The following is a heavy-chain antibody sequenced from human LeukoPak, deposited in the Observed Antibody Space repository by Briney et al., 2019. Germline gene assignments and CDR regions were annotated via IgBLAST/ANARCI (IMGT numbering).Heavy chain of an antibody. Sequence: GESLKISYKGSGYSFTSYWIGWVRQMPGKGLEWMGIIYPGDSDTRYSPSFQGQVNISADKSISTAYLQWSSLKASDTAMYYCAREGECGRCSYDAFDIWGQGTMVTVSS. CDR2: IYPGDSDT. D-gene: IGHD2-15*01. J-gene: IGHJ3*02. V-gene: IGHV5-51*01. CDR3: AREGECGRCSYDAFDI. CDR1: GYSFTSYW.